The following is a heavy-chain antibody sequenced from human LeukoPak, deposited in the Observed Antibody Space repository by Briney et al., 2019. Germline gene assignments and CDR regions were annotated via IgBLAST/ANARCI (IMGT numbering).Heavy chain of an antibody. CDR2: ISSSSSIS. J-gene: IGHJ4*02. CDR1: GFTFSSYS. Sequence: PGGSLRLSCAASGFTFSSYSMNWVRQAPGKGLEWVSYISSSSSISYYADSVKGRFTISRDNAKNALYLQMKSLREDDTAIDYTARDFGEIPARVPYFDYWGQGTLVTVSS. CDR3: ARDFGEIPARVPYFDY. D-gene: IGHD3-10*01. V-gene: IGHV3-48*02.